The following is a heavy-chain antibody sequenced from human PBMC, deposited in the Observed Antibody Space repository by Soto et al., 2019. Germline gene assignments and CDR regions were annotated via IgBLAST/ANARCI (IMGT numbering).Heavy chain of an antibody. J-gene: IGHJ4*02. Sequence: SETLSLTCTVSGGSISGYYWSWIRQPPGKGLEWIGEINHSGSTNYNPSLKSRVTISVDTSKNQFSLKLSSVTAADTAVYYCARGIREDIVVVPAAMHFDYWGQGTLVTVSS. CDR1: GGSISGYY. CDR2: INHSGST. CDR3: ARGIREDIVVVPAAMHFDY. V-gene: IGHV4-34*01. D-gene: IGHD2-2*01.